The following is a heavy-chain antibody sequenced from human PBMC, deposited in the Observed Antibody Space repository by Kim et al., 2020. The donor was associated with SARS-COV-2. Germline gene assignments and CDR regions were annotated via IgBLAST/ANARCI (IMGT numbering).Heavy chain of an antibody. V-gene: IGHV1-18*01. CDR1: GYTFTSYG. Sequence: ASVKVSCKASGYTFTSYGISWVRQAPGQGLEWMGWISAYNGNTNYAQKLQGRVTMTTDTSTSTAYMELRSLRSDDTAVYYCARVVRGRSYGYVEYYFDYWGQGTLVTVSS. J-gene: IGHJ4*02. CDR3: ARVVRGRSYGYVEYYFDY. D-gene: IGHD5-18*01. CDR2: ISAYNGNT.